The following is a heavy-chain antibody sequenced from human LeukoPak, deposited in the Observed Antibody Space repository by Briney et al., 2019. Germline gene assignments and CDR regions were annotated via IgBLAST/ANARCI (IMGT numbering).Heavy chain of an antibody. CDR2: IYYSGST. J-gene: IGHJ4*02. CDR1: GGSINSYY. V-gene: IGHV4-59*01. CDR3: ARDGGYDRPGIDY. Sequence: KPSETLFLTCTVPGGSINSYYWSWIRQPPGKGLEWIGYIYYSGSTNYNPSLKSRVTISVDTSKNQFSLKLRSVTAADTAVYYCARDGGYDRPGIDYWGQGTLVTVSS. D-gene: IGHD5-12*01.